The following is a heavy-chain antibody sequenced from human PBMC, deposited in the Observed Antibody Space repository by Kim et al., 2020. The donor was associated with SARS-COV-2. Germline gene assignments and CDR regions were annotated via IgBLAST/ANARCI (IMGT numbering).Heavy chain of an antibody. V-gene: IGHV3-30*01. J-gene: IGHJ4*02. CDR3: ARAEGYSSSWYEEVVGDY. D-gene: IGHD6-13*01. Sequence: KGRFTISRANAKNTLYLQMNSLRAEDTAVYYCARAEGYSSSWYEEVVGDYWGQGTLVTVSS.